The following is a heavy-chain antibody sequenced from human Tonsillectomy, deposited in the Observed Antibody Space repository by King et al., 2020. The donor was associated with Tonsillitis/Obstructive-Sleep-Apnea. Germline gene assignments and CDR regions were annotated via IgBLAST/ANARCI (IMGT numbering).Heavy chain of an antibody. CDR2: ISSSSSYT. V-gene: IGHV3-11*05. D-gene: IGHD3-10*01. J-gene: IGHJ5*02. CDR3: ASENGYGSVNWFDP. CDR1: GFTFSDYY. Sequence: VQLVESGGGLVKPGGSLRLSCAASGFTFSDYYMSWIRQAPGKGLEWVSYISSSSSYTNYADSVKGRFTISRDNAKNSLYLQMNSLRAEDTAVYYCASENGYGSVNWFDPWGQGTLVTVSS.